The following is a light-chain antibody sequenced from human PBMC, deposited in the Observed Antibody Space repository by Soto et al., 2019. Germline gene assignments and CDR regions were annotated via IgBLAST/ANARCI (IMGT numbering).Light chain of an antibody. CDR1: QSISSY. CDR3: QQSYSSPFT. CDR2: AAS. J-gene: IGKJ3*01. Sequence: DIQMTQSPSSLSASVGDRVTITCRASQSISSYLNWYQQKPGKAPNLLIYAASSLQSGVPSKFSGRGSGTDFTLTISSLKPEDFATYYCQQSYSSPFTFGPGTKVYI. V-gene: IGKV1-39*01.